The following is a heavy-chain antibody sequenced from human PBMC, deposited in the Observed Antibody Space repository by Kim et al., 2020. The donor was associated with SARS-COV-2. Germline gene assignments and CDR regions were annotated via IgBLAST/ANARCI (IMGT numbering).Heavy chain of an antibody. CDR1: GDSVSSNSAA. CDR3: ARAPLAQWLVTGWYFDY. CDR2: TYYRSKWYN. V-gene: IGHV6-1*01. Sequence: SQTLSLTCAISGDSVSSNSAALNWIRQSPSRGLEWLGRTYYRSKWYNDYAVSVKSRITINPDTSKNQFSLQLNSVTPEDTAVYYCARAPLAQWLVTGWYFDYWGQGALVTVSS. D-gene: IGHD6-19*01. J-gene: IGHJ4*02.